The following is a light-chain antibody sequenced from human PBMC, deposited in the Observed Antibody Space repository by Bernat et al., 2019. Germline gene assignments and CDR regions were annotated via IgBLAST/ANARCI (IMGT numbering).Light chain of an antibody. CDR1: NIGRRT. J-gene: IGLJ1*01. CDR2: DDR. V-gene: IGLV3-21*03. CDR3: QVLDSTSDHPDYV. Sequence: SYVLTQPPSVSVAPGKTARITCGGNNIGRRTVHWYQQKPGQAPVLVVYDDRDRPLGIPERYSGSNSGNTATLTIRRVEAGDEADYYCQVLDSTSDHPDYVFGTGTKVTVL.